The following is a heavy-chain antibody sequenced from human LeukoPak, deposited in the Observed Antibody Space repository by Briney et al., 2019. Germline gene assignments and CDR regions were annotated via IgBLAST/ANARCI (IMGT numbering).Heavy chain of an antibody. CDR2: IWYDGSNQ. Sequence: PGGSLRLSCAASGFTFTNYGMHWVRQAPGKGLEWVAVIWYDGSNQYYADSVKGRFTISRDNSKNTLYLQMNSLRAEDTAVYYCARVSYYDSSGYYFLSYVDYWGQGTLVTVSS. V-gene: IGHV3-33*01. D-gene: IGHD3-22*01. CDR3: ARVSYYDSSGYYFLSYVDY. J-gene: IGHJ4*02. CDR1: GFTFTNYG.